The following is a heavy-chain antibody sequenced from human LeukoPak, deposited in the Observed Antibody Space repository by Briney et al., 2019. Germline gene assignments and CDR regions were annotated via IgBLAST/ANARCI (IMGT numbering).Heavy chain of an antibody. Sequence: SETLSLTCTVSGGSISSSSYYWGWIRQPPGKVLGWIGSIYYSGSTYYNPSLKSRVTISVDTSKNQFSLKLSSVTAADTAVYYCARQTGYCSGGSCRGYWGQGTLVTVSS. D-gene: IGHD2-15*01. CDR2: IYYSGST. J-gene: IGHJ4*02. V-gene: IGHV4-39*01. CDR3: ARQTGYCSGGSCRGY. CDR1: GGSISSSSYY.